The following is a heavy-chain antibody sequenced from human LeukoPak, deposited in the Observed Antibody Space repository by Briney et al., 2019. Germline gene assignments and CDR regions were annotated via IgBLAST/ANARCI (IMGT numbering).Heavy chain of an antibody. J-gene: IGHJ4*02. Sequence: GGSLRLSCAASGFTFSSYAMSWVRQAPGKGLEWVSAISGSGGSTYYADSVKGRFTISRDNSKNTLYLQMNSLRAEDTAVYHCAKDQSYDFWSGSSPGFDYWGQGTLVTVSS. D-gene: IGHD3-3*01. V-gene: IGHV3-23*01. CDR3: AKDQSYDFWSGSSPGFDY. CDR1: GFTFSSYA. CDR2: ISGSGGST.